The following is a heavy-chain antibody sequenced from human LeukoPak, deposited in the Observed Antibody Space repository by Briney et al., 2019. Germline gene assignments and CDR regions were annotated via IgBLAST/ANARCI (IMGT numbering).Heavy chain of an antibody. V-gene: IGHV3-48*04. CDR3: ARDEGGTYPLDY. Sequence: GGSLRLSCAASGFTFSSHSMNWVRQAPGKGLEWVSYISSSSTTMYYADSVKGRFTISRDNAKNSLYLQMNSLRAEDTAVYYCARDEGGTYPLDYWGQGTLVTVSS. CDR1: GFTFSSHS. D-gene: IGHD1-26*01. J-gene: IGHJ4*02. CDR2: ISSSSTTM.